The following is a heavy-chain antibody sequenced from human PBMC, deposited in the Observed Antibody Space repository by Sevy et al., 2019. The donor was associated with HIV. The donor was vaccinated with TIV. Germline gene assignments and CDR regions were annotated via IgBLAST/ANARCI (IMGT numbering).Heavy chain of an antibody. D-gene: IGHD4-4*01. CDR3: ASVLHSNSFDY. V-gene: IGHV4-39*01. CDR1: GGSISSSSYY. J-gene: IGHJ4*02. CDR2: IYYSGST. Sequence: SETLSLTCTVSGGSISSSSYYWGWIRQPPGKGGEWIGSIYYSGSTYYNPSLKSRVTISVDTSKNQFSLKLSSVTAADTAVYYCASVLHSNSFDYWGQGTLVTVSS.